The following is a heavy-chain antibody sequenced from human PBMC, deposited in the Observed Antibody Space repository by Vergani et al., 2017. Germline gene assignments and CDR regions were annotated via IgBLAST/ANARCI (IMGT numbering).Heavy chain of an antibody. D-gene: IGHD6-19*01. CDR3: ASIIAVAGHGAFDS. V-gene: IGHV4-59*01. CDR1: GGSISSYY. J-gene: IGHJ3*02. Sequence: QVQLQESGPGLVKPSETLSLTCTVPGGSISSYYWSWIRQPPGKGLEWIGYIYYRGSTNYNPSLKSRVTISVDTSKNQFSRKLSSVTAADTAVYYCASIIAVAGHGAFDSWGQGTMVTVSS. CDR2: IYYRGST.